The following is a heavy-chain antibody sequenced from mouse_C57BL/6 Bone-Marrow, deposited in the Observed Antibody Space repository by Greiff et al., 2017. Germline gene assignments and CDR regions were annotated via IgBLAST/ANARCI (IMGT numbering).Heavy chain of an antibody. J-gene: IGHJ2*01. CDR1: GFNIKDDY. CDR2: IDPENGDT. V-gene: IGHV14-4*01. Sequence: EVKLQESGAELVRPGASVKLSCTASGFNIKDDYMHWVKQRPEQGLEWIGWIDPENGDTEYASKFQGKATITADTSSNTAYLQLSSLTSEDTAVYYCTTGFTTGDFDYWGQGTTLTVSS. CDR3: TTGFTTGDFDY.